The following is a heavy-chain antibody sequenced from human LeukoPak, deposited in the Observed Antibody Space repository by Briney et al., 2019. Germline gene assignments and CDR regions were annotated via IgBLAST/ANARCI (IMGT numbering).Heavy chain of an antibody. V-gene: IGHV3-49*04. Sequence: PGRSLRLSCTASGFTFGDYAMSWVRQAPGKGLEWVGFIRSKAYGGTTEYAASVKGRFTISRDDSKSIAYLQMNSLKTEDTAVYYCTRSTQLLAAGIDYWGQGTLVTVSS. J-gene: IGHJ4*02. CDR3: TRSTQLLAAGIDY. D-gene: IGHD2-2*01. CDR1: GFTFGDYA. CDR2: IRSKAYGGTT.